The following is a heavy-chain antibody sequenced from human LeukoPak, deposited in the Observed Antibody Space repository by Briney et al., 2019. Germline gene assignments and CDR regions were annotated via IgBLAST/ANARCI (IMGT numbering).Heavy chain of an antibody. D-gene: IGHD2/OR15-2a*01. Sequence: SETLSLTCTVSGGSISSYNYYWGWIRQSPGKGLEWIASISYSGTTYSNPSLQSRVTMSRDTSKNHFSVHLKSVTAADTAVYYCTRVHTGSLSEHWGQGTLVTVSS. CDR3: TRVHTGSLSEH. V-gene: IGHV4-39*07. CDR2: ISYSGTT. CDR1: GGSISSYNYY. J-gene: IGHJ4*02.